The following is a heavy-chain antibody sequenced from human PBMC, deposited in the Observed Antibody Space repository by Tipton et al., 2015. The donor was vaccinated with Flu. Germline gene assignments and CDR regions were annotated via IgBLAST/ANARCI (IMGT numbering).Heavy chain of an antibody. Sequence: TLSLTCSVSGDAVASDYYWGWIRQSPGKGLEWIGNIHRTGNSYYNPSLKSRVTMSVDRSTNQFSLRLTSVTAADTAVYSCARVSGGYRHFHYWGQGKLVIVSS. CDR1: GDAVASDYY. V-gene: IGHV4-38-2*02. D-gene: IGHD2-15*01. CDR2: IHRTGNS. J-gene: IGHJ4*02. CDR3: ARVSGGYRHFHY.